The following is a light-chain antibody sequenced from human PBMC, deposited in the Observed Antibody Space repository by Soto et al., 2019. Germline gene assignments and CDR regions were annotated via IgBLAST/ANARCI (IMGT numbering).Light chain of an antibody. CDR1: ESVSNY. V-gene: IGKV3-20*01. CDR3: QQYGSSPWT. CDR2: GAS. Sequence: EIVVTQSPATLSVSPGERATLSCRASESVSNYLAWYQQKPGQPPRLLIFGASTRATGIPDRFSGSGSGTDFTLTISRLEPEDFAVYYCQQYGSSPWTFGQGTKVDIK. J-gene: IGKJ1*01.